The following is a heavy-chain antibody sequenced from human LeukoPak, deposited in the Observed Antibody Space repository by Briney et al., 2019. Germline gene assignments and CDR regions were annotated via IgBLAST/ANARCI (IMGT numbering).Heavy chain of an antibody. CDR1: GFTFSSYS. CDR3: ARDWGIPNWFDP. D-gene: IGHD3-16*01. J-gene: IGHJ5*02. CDR2: ISSSSSYI. Sequence: GGSLRLSCAASGFTFSSYSMNWVRQAPGKGREWVSSISSSSSYIYYADSVKGRLTISRDNAKNSLYLQMNSLRAEDTAVYYCARDWGIPNWFDPWGQGTLVTVSS. V-gene: IGHV3-21*01.